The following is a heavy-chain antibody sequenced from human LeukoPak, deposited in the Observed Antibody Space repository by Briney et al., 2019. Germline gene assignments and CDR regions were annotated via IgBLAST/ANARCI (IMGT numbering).Heavy chain of an antibody. J-gene: IGHJ5*02. CDR2: ISSSSSTI. CDR1: GFTFSRYS. CDR3: ASSHYSKPNWFDP. D-gene: IGHD4-11*01. Sequence: GGSLRLSCAASGFTFSRYSMNWVRQAPGKGLEWVSYISSSSSTIYYADSVKGRFTISRDNAKNSQYLQMNSLRAEDTAVYYCASSHYSKPNWFDPWGQGTLVTASS. V-gene: IGHV3-48*04.